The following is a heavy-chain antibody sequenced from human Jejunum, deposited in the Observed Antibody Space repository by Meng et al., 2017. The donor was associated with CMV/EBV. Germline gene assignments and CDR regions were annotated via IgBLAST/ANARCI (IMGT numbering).Heavy chain of an antibody. Sequence: SGGSISSGCYFWSWIRQPPGKGLEWIGYIFHTGSAYHNLSLKSRVTISIDTSKNNFSLKMTSMTAADTAVYYCARGDYDTSGYYFDLWGQGTLVTVSS. CDR1: GGSISSGCYF. D-gene: IGHD3-22*01. CDR2: IFHTGSA. CDR3: ARGDYDTSGYYFDL. J-gene: IGHJ4*02. V-gene: IGHV4-30-4*01.